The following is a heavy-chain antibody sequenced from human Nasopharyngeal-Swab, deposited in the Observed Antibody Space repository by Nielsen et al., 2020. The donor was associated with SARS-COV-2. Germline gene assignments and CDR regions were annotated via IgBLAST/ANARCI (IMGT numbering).Heavy chain of an antibody. V-gene: IGHV3-21*04. CDR3: AKLIDTAMVTDY. CDR1: GFTFSSYS. J-gene: IGHJ4*02. Sequence: GESLKISCAASGFTFSSYSMNWVRQAPGKGLEWVSSISSSSSYIYYADSVKGRFTISRDNAKNSLYLQMNSLRAEDTALYYCAKLIDTAMVTDYWGQGTLVTVSS. D-gene: IGHD5-18*01. CDR2: ISSSSSYI.